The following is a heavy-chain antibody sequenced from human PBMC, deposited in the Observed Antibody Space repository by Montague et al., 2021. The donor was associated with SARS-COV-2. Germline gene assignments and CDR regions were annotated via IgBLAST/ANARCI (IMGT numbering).Heavy chain of an antibody. J-gene: IGHJ6*02. CDR3: ARTSKLRESSSGSYYYHAMDV. CDR2: LYNGGTT. Sequence: SETLSLTCNVSGGSISSSTYYWGWIRHPPGKGLEWIGNLYNGGTTYYSPSLKSRVTISVDTSKNHFSLNMASVTAADTAVYYCARTSKLRESSSGSYYYHAMDVWGQGTTVTVSS. D-gene: IGHD3-10*01. V-gene: IGHV4-39*02. CDR1: GGSISSSTYY.